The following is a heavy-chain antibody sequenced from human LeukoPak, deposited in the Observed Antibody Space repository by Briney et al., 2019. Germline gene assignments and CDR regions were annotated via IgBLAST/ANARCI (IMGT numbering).Heavy chain of an antibody. Sequence: GASVKVSCKASGYTFTDYGITWVRQAPGQGLEWMGWISAYNGNTKYAQKVQGRVTMTTDTSTSTAYMELRSLRSDDTAIYYCARDYYASGRQNDYWGQGTLVTVSS. CDR3: ARDYYASGRQNDY. CDR1: GYTFTDYG. V-gene: IGHV1-18*01. J-gene: IGHJ4*02. CDR2: ISAYNGNT. D-gene: IGHD3-10*01.